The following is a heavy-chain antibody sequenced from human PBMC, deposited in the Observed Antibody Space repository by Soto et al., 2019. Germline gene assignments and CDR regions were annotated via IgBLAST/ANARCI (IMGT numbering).Heavy chain of an antibody. J-gene: IGHJ4*02. V-gene: IGHV4-34*01. CDR1: CGSFSGYY. D-gene: IGHD3-3*01. Sequence: PSETLSLTCAFYCGSFSGYYWSWIRQPPGKGLEWIGEINHSGSTNYNPSLKSRVTISVDTSKNQFSLKLSSVTAADTAVYYCARWNFWSGSSGFDYWGQGTLVTVSS. CDR3: ARWNFWSGSSGFDY. CDR2: INHSGST.